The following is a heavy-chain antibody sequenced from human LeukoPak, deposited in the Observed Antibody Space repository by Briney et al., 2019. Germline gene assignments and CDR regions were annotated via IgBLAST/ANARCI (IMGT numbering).Heavy chain of an antibody. CDR1: GYTFTSYD. Sequence: ASVKVSCKASGYTFTSYDINWVRQATGQGLEWMGWMNPNSGNTGYAQKFQGRVTMTRNTSISTAYMELSSLRSEDTAVYYCARGSPHYYDSSGHINFDYWGQGTLVTVSS. J-gene: IGHJ4*02. CDR3: ARGSPHYYDSSGHINFDY. CDR2: MNPNSGNT. V-gene: IGHV1-8*01. D-gene: IGHD3-22*01.